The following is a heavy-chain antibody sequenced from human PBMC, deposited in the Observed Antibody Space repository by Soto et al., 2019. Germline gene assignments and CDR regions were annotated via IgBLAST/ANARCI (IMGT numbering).Heavy chain of an antibody. Sequence: QVQLLQSGAEVKKPGSSVRVSCEASGGTFRTYAISWVRQAPGQGLEWMGEVIPIFGKVNYAQKFQGRVTITADKSTTTVYMDLRSLISEDTAVYYCAKGAVAGTPTSYYYYGMDVWGQGTTVTVS. CDR1: GGTFRTYA. J-gene: IGHJ6*02. CDR2: VIPIFGKV. V-gene: IGHV1-69*14. D-gene: IGHD6-19*01. CDR3: AKGAVAGTPTSYYYYGMDV.